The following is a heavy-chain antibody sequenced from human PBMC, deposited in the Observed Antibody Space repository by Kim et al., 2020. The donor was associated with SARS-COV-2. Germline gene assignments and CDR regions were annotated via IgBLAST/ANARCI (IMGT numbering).Heavy chain of an antibody. J-gene: IGHJ4*01. Sequence: GGSLRLSRAVSGFTFRDYYMSWIRQAPGKGLEWVSYISSAGSTIYYADSVRGRFTMSRDNAKNSLFLQMNSLRAEDTAVYYCARHRFSRSWYSHFDYW. CDR3: ARHRFSRSWYSHFDY. CDR1: GFTFRDYY. V-gene: IGHV3-11*04. D-gene: IGHD6-13*01. CDR2: ISSAGSTI.